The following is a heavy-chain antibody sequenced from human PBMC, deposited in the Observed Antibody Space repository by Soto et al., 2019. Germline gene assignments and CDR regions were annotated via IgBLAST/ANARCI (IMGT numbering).Heavy chain of an antibody. D-gene: IGHD3-10*01. CDR3: AKGTTSATRGSMVRGVLRYYYMDV. Sequence: ASVKVSCKASGYTFTSYDINWVRQATGQGLEWMGWMNPNSGNTGYAQKFQGRGTMTRNTSISTAHMELSSLRSEDTAVYYCAKGTTSATRGSMVRGVLRYYYMDVWGKGTTVTVSS. J-gene: IGHJ6*03. CDR1: GYTFTSYD. V-gene: IGHV1-8*01. CDR2: MNPNSGNT.